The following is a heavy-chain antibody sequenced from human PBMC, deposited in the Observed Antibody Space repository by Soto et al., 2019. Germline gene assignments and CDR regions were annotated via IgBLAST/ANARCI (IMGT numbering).Heavy chain of an antibody. CDR2: IYNSGNT. J-gene: IGHJ4*02. D-gene: IGHD6-13*01. CDR3: ARSGRAAGGFDY. CDR1: GGSTSSGGYY. V-gene: IGHV4-31*03. Sequence: SETLSLTCTVSGGSTSSGGYYWTWIRQYPGKGLEWIGYIYNSGNTYYSPSLKSRATISVDTSTNQFSLSLSSVTAADTAVYYCARSGRAAGGFDYWGQGTLVTISS.